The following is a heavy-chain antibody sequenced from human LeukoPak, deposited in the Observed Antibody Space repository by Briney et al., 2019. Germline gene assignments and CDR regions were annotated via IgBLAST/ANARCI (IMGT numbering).Heavy chain of an antibody. D-gene: IGHD3-10*01. CDR2: ISYDGSNK. J-gene: IGHJ4*02. CDR1: GFTFSSYA. CDR3: AKDNVYGSGDRLKTESYYFDY. V-gene: IGHV3-30-3*01. Sequence: PGGSLRLSCAASGFTFSSYAMHWVRQAPGKGLEWVAVISYDGSNKYYADSVKGRFTISRDNSKNTLYLQMNSLRAEDTAVYYCAKDNVYGSGDRLKTESYYFDYWGQGTLVTVSS.